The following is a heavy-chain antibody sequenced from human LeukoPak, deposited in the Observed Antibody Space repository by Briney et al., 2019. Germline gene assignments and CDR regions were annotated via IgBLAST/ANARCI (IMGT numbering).Heavy chain of an antibody. CDR1: GGSFSGYY. J-gene: IGHJ3*02. V-gene: IGHV4-34*01. Sequence: SETLSLTCAVYGGSFSGYYWSWIRQPPGKGLEWIGEINHSGSTNYNPSLKSRVTISVDTSKNQFSLKLSSVTAADTAVYYCARILKQWLVLEAFDIWGQGTMVTVSS. CDR3: ARILKQWLVLEAFDI. CDR2: INHSGST. D-gene: IGHD6-19*01.